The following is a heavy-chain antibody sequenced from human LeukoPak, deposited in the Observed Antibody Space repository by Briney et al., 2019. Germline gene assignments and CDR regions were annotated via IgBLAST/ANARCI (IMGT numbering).Heavy chain of an antibody. CDR3: ARHLWALYCVGAICYGMDV. Sequence: PSETLSLTCTVSGGSISSYYWSWIRQPPGKGLEWIGYIYYSGSTNYNPSLKSRVTISVDTSKNQFSLKLSSVTAADTAVYYCARHLWALYCVGAICYGMDVWGQGTTVTVSS. J-gene: IGHJ6*02. CDR1: GGSISSYY. D-gene: IGHD2-21*01. CDR2: IYYSGST. V-gene: IGHV4-59*08.